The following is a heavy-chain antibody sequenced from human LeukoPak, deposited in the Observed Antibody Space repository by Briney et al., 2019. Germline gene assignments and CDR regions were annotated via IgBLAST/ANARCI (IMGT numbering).Heavy chain of an antibody. CDR1: GFTFSSYG. J-gene: IGHJ5*02. CDR3: ASAFSSSWA. V-gene: IGHV3-33*01. Sequence: QPGRSLRLSCAASGFTFSSYGMHWVRQAPGKGLEWVAVIWYDGSNKYYADSVKGRFTISRDNSKNTLYLQMNSLRAEDTAVYYCASAFSSSWAWGQGTLVTVCS. D-gene: IGHD6-13*01. CDR2: IWYDGSNK.